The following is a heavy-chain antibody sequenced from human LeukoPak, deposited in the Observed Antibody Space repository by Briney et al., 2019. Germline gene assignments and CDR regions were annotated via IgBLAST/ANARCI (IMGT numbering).Heavy chain of an antibody. Sequence: QAGGSLGLSCAASGFTFSSYAMHWVRQAPGKGLEWVAFISYDGTKKSYADSVEGRFTISRDNSKNTLFLQTNSLRVEDTALYYCARDFSGNYCSDYYGQGTLVTVSS. CDR1: GFTFSSYA. V-gene: IGHV3-30*04. J-gene: IGHJ4*02. CDR2: ISYDGTKK. D-gene: IGHD1-7*01. CDR3: ARDFSGNYCSDY.